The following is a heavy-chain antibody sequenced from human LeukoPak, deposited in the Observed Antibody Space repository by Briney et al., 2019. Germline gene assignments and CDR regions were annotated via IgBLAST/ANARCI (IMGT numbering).Heavy chain of an antibody. J-gene: IGHJ4*02. CDR3: ARARAWGSGSSYPSYFDY. Sequence: GGSLRLSCAASGFTFSSYWMTWVRQAPGKGLEWVANLKQDGSDQYYVDSVKGRFTISRDNAKNSLYLQMNSLRAEDTAVYYCARARAWGSGSSYPSYFDYWGLGTLVTVSS. V-gene: IGHV3-7*01. D-gene: IGHD3-10*01. CDR2: LKQDGSDQ. CDR1: GFTFSSYW.